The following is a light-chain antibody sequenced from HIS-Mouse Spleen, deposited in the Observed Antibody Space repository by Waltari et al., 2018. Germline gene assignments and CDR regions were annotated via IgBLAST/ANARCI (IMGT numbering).Light chain of an antibody. Sequence: QSALTQPASVSGSPGQSITISCTGTSSDVGSYNLVSWYQQHPGKAPKLMIYEGSKRPSGGANRVSGSKSGNTASLTSSGLQAEDEADYYCCSYAGSSTWVFGGGTKLTVL. J-gene: IGLJ3*02. CDR2: EGS. CDR1: SSDVGSYNL. V-gene: IGLV2-23*01. CDR3: CSYAGSSTWV.